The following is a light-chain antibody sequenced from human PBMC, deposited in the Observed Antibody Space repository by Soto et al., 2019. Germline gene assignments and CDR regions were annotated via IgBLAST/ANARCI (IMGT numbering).Light chain of an antibody. CDR1: SSNIGINT. Sequence: QSVLTQPPSASGTPGQRVSFSCSGSSSNIGINTVNWYRQLPGTAPQLLISDNHRRPSGVPDRFSGSKSGTSASLAISGLQSEDEATYFCAAWDVSLKGFIFGTAMKVTVL. CDR2: DNH. V-gene: IGLV1-44*01. CDR3: AAWDVSLKGFI. J-gene: IGLJ1*01.